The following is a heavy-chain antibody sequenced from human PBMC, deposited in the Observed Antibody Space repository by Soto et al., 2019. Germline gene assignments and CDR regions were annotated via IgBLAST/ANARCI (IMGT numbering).Heavy chain of an antibody. CDR1: GFTFSSYA. Sequence: GGSLRLSCAASGFTFSSYAMSWVRQAPGKGLEWVSAISYFGGSTFYADSVKGRFTISRDNSKNTLYLQMNSLRAEDTAVYYCVKHQVSLVRGISPFDYWGQGALVTVSS. CDR2: ISYFGGST. V-gene: IGHV3-23*01. CDR3: VKHQVSLVRGISPFDY. J-gene: IGHJ4*02. D-gene: IGHD3-10*01.